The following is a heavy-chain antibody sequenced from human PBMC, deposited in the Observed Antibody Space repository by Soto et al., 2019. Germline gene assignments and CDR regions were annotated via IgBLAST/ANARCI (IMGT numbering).Heavy chain of an antibody. J-gene: IGHJ4*02. CDR3: ARSGFGGHGYFDY. CDR1: GYSISSGYY. D-gene: IGHD3-3*01. CDR2: IYHSGSM. V-gene: IGHV4-38-2*01. Sequence: SETLSLTCAVSGYSISSGYYWAWIRQPPGKGLEWIGSIYHSGSMYYKSSLKSRVTISVDTSKNQFSLKLGSVTAADTAVYYCARSGFGGHGYFDYWAQGTLATVSS.